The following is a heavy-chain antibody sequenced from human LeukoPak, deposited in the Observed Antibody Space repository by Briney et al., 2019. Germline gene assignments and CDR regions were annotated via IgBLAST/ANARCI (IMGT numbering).Heavy chain of an antibody. CDR2: ISSSGSTI. CDR3: AREPQYVAARTYFDY. Sequence: GGPLRLSCAASGFTFSDYYMSWIRQAPGKGLEWVSYISSSGSTIYYADSVKGRFTISRDNAKNSLYLQMNSLRAEDTAVYYCAREPQYVAARTYFDYWGQGTLVTVSS. V-gene: IGHV3-11*01. J-gene: IGHJ4*02. D-gene: IGHD6-13*01. CDR1: GFTFSDYY.